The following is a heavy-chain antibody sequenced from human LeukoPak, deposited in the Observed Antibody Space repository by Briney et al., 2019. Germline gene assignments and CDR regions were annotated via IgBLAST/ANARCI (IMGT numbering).Heavy chain of an antibody. CDR1: GYSISSGYY. Sequence: SETLSLICIVSGYSISSGYYWGWIRQPPGKGLEWIGNIYHSGITYYNLYNPSLKSRVIISVDTSKNQFSLKLNSVTAADTAVYYCARDYDVLTAYPPTQLFDPWGQGTLVTVSS. CDR2: IYHSGIT. V-gene: IGHV4-38-2*02. CDR3: ARDYDVLTAYPPTQLFDP. D-gene: IGHD3-9*01. J-gene: IGHJ5*02.